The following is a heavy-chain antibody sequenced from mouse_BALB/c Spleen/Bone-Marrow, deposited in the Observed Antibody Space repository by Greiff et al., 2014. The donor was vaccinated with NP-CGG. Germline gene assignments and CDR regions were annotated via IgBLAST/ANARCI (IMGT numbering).Heavy chain of an antibody. D-gene: IGHD4-1*01. Sequence: VQLQQSGTDLVKPGASVKLSNIKDTYMHWVKQRPEQGLDWIGRIDPASGNIQYDPKFQGRAAITADTSSNTAYLQLSSLTSEDTAVYYCASLTGTFDYWGQGTPLTVSS. CDR2: IDPASGNI. J-gene: IGHJ2*01. V-gene: IGHV14-3*02. CDR1: NIKDTY. CDR3: ASLTGTFDY.